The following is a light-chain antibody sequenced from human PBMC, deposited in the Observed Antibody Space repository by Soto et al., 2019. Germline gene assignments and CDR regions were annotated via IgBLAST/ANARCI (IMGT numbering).Light chain of an antibody. CDR1: QSTPPP. CDR2: AAS. V-gene: IGKV1-39*01. Sequence: DIQMTQSPSSLSASVGDRVTITCRASQSTPPPPNWYQQKPGKAPKLLIYAASSLQSGVPSRFSGSGSGTDFSLTISSLQPEDFATYYCQQSYSTPWTFGQGTKVDIK. J-gene: IGKJ1*01. CDR3: QQSYSTPWT.